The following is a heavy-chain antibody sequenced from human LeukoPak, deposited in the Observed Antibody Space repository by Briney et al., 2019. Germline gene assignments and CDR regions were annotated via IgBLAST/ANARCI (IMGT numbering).Heavy chain of an antibody. D-gene: IGHD2-15*01. CDR1: GGSISSYY. Sequence: TSETLSLTCTVSGGSISSYYWSWIRQPPGKGLEWIGYIYYSGGTNYNPSLKSRVTISVDTSRNQFSLKLSSVTAADTAVYYCARGGSYYYYYGMDVWGQGTTVTVSS. CDR2: IYYSGGT. J-gene: IGHJ6*02. V-gene: IGHV4-59*01. CDR3: ARGGSYYYYYGMDV.